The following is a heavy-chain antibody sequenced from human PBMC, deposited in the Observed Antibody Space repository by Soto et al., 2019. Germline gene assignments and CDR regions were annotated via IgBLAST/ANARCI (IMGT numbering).Heavy chain of an antibody. J-gene: IGHJ4*02. CDR3: AKTGGRYGSSDFFDY. Sequence: EVQLLESGGGLVQPGGSLRLSCAASGFTFSNYAMSWVRQAPEKGLEWVSSISLASGTTYYADSVKGRFTISRDNSKNTLYLQMNSLTAEDTAVYYCAKTGGRYGSSDFFDYWGQGTLVTVSS. D-gene: IGHD3-10*01. CDR2: ISLASGTT. CDR1: GFTFSNYA. V-gene: IGHV3-23*01.